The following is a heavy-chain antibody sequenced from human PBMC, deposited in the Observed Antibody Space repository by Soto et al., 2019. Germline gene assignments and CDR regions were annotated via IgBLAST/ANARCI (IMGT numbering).Heavy chain of an antibody. CDR2: IYYSGST. CDR1: GGSTSSSGHY. CDR3: ARQPANSATSFYGMDV. J-gene: IGHJ6*02. D-gene: IGHD1-26*01. Sequence: QLQLQESGPGLVKPSETLSLTCTVSGGSTSSSGHYWGWIRQPPGKGLEWIGNIYYSGSTYYNPYVKSRDTMSVDTSKSQISLKLSSVTAADTAVYYCARQPANSATSFYGMDVWGQGTTVTVSS. V-gene: IGHV4-39*01.